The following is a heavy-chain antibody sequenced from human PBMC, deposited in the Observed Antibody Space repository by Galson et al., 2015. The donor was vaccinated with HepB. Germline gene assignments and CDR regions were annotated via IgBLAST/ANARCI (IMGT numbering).Heavy chain of an antibody. CDR2: ISAGGGST. J-gene: IGHJ4*01. CDR1: GFTFSSFA. CDR3: ARGATAGMAY. Sequence: SLRLSCAASGFTFSSFAMSWVRQAPGKGLEWVSSISAGGGSTYYADSVKGRFTFSRDNSNDTLSLHMNSLRAEDTAVYYCARGATAGMAYWGHGTLVTVSS. D-gene: IGHD5-24*01. V-gene: IGHV3-23*01.